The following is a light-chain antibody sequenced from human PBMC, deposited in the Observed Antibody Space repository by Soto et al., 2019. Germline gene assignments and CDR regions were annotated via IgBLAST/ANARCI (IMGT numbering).Light chain of an antibody. V-gene: IGKV3-20*01. CDR1: QSVSSSY. CDR3: QQYGSSLWT. J-gene: IGKJ1*01. Sequence: EIVLTQSPGTLSLSPGERATLSCRASQSVSSSYLAWYQQKPGQAPRLLIYGASSRATGIPDRFSGSGSGTDFTLTISRREPEDVAVYYCQQYGSSLWTFVQGTKVEIK. CDR2: GAS.